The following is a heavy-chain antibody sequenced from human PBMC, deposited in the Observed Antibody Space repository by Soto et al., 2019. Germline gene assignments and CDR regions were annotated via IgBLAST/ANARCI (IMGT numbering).Heavy chain of an antibody. CDR1: GDSITSNSYF. Sequence: SETLSLTCTVSGDSITSNSYFWAWIRQPPGKGLEWIGSIYYSGTNYYNPSLKSRVTISVDTSKNQFSLKLTSVTAADTAVYYCVRRHGLTIDAYYWGQGTLVTVSS. D-gene: IGHD3-10*01. V-gene: IGHV4-39*01. CDR3: VRRHGLTIDAYY. J-gene: IGHJ4*02. CDR2: IYYSGTN.